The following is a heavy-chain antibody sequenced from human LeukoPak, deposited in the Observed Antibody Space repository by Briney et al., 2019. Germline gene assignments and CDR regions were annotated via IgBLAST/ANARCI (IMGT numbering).Heavy chain of an antibody. CDR1: GGSISSYY. Sequence: SETLSLTCTVSGGSISSYYWSWIRQPPGKGLEWIGYIYYSGSTYYNPSLKSRVTISVDTSKNQVSLKLSSVTAADTAVYYCAREGVVVTATTTDAFDIWGQGTMVTVSS. CDR2: IYYSGST. CDR3: AREGVVVTATTTDAFDI. D-gene: IGHD2-21*02. V-gene: IGHV4-59*06. J-gene: IGHJ3*02.